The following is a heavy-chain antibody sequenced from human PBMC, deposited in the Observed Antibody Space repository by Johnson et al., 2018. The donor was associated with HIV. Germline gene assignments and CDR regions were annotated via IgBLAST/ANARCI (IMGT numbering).Heavy chain of an antibody. Sequence: QVQLVESGGGVVQPGRSLRLSCAASGFTFSSYAMHWVRQAPGKGLEWAAATSNDEGDKFYADSVKGRFTISRDNSKNTLHLEMNSLRVEDTAVYYCAKDKPYGSGLLLGAFDIWGQGTMVTVSS. D-gene: IGHD3-10*01. J-gene: IGHJ3*02. V-gene: IGHV3-30*04. CDR3: AKDKPYGSGLLLGAFDI. CDR2: TSNDEGDK. CDR1: GFTFSSYA.